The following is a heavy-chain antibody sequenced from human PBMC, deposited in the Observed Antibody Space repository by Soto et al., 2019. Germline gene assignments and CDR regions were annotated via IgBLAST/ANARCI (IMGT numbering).Heavy chain of an antibody. CDR2: ISAHNGKT. CDR1: GYSFSSYA. CDR3: ARVDTAWVTASY. Sequence: QVQLVQSGAEVKKPGASVKVSCKASGYSFSSYAISWVRQAPVQGLAWMGWISAHNGKTNYPQMLQGRVTMTTYTATSTAYMELRSLRSDATAVYYCARVDTAWVTASYWGQGTLVTVSS. V-gene: IGHV1-18*01. J-gene: IGHJ4*02. D-gene: IGHD5-18*01.